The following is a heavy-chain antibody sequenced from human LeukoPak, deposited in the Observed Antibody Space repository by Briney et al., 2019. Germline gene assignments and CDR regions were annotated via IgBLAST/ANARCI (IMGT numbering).Heavy chain of an antibody. CDR1: GYTFTSYG. CDR2: ISAYNGNT. CDR3: ARGERYDFWSGPANNWFDP. Sequence: ASVKVSCKASGYTFTSYGISWVRQAPGQGLEWMGWISAYNGNTNYAQKLQGRVTMTTDTSASTAYMELSSLRSEDMAVYYCARGERYDFWSGPANNWFDPWGQGTLVTVSS. J-gene: IGHJ5*02. D-gene: IGHD3-3*01. V-gene: IGHV1-18*03.